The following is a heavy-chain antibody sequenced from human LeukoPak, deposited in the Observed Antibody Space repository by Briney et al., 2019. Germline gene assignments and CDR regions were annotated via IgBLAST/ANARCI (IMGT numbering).Heavy chain of an antibody. Sequence: GGSLRLSCAASGFTFSSYSMNWVRQAPGKGLEWVSYISSSSSTIYYADSVKGRFTISRDNAKNSLYLQMNSLRAEDTAVYYCARDRSALDILTGYYYYYGVDVWGQGTTVTVSS. CDR2: ISSSSSTI. CDR1: GFTFSSYS. CDR3: ARDRSALDILTGYYYYYGVDV. V-gene: IGHV3-48*01. J-gene: IGHJ6*02. D-gene: IGHD3-9*01.